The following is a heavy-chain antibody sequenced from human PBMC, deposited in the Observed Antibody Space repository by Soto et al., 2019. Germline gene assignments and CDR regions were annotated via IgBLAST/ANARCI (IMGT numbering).Heavy chain of an antibody. J-gene: IGHJ4*02. D-gene: IGHD3-16*02. Sequence: EVQLEESGGGLVQTGGSLRISCASSGFTFSSHWMHWVRKAPGEGLVWVSRIIGDGNEITYANSVKGRFTISRDNAKNTVILQMNSMRAVDTAVYYCIRRLVRGNDRLCDYRGQGTQVTVSS. CDR3: IRRLVRGNDRLCDY. CDR2: IIGDGNEI. CDR1: GFTFSSHW. V-gene: IGHV3-74*01.